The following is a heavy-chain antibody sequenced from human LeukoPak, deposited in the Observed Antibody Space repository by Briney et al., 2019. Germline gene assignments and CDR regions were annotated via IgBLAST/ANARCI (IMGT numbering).Heavy chain of an antibody. D-gene: IGHD5-18*01. J-gene: IGHJ4*02. CDR3: AKEQDTAMAIDY. Sequence: PGGSLRLSCAASGFTFSSYGMHWVRQAPGKGLEWVAFIRYDGSSKYYADSVKGRFTISRDNSKNTLYLQMNSLRAEDTAVYYCAKEQDTAMAIDYWGQGTLVTVSS. CDR1: GFTFSSYG. CDR2: IRYDGSSK. V-gene: IGHV3-30*02.